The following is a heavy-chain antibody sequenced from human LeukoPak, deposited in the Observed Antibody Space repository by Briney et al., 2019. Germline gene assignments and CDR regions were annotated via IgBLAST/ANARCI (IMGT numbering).Heavy chain of an antibody. V-gene: IGHV3-53*04. CDR2: IYSGVGT. CDR1: GFTVSSNY. J-gene: IGHJ6*02. D-gene: IGHD4-11*01. Sequence: GGSLRLSCAASGFTVSSNYMSWVRQAPGKGLEWVSVIYSGVGTYYADSVKGRFTISRHNSKNTPYLQMNSLRAEDTVVYYCARDILTTPPRYGMDVWGQGTTVTVSS. CDR3: ARDILTTPPRYGMDV.